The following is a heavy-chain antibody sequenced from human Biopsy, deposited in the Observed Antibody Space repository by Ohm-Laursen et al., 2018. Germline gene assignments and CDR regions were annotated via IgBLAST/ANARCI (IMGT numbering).Heavy chain of an antibody. CDR2: IFYRGST. V-gene: IGHV4-39*01. CDR1: GGSISNNNYY. D-gene: IGHD3-22*01. Sequence: SQTLSLTCTVSGGSISNNNYYWGWIRQPPGKGLEWIGSIFYRGSTHYKPSLKSRVNISVDTSKNQFSLKLNSVIAADTAVYYCARGDYFDSNGYFWFDPWGQGTPVTVSS. J-gene: IGHJ5*02. CDR3: ARGDYFDSNGYFWFDP.